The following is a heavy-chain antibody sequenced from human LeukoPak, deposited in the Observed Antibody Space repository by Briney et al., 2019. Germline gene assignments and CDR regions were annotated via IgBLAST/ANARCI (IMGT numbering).Heavy chain of an antibody. CDR3: ARGARRIQKVSRGSLPEDY. D-gene: IGHD2-15*01. J-gene: IGHJ4*02. Sequence: PSETLSLTCAVYGGPFGGHYWSWIRQSPGKGLEWIGEINHAGGTNYNPSLKSRVTISVDTSKNQFSLNLTSVTAADTAVYYCARGARRIQKVSRGSLPEDYWGQGSLVTVSS. CDR2: INHAGGT. CDR1: GGPFGGHY. V-gene: IGHV4-34*01.